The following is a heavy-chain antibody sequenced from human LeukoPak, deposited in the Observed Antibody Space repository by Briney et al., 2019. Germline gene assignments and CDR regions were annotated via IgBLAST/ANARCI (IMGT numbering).Heavy chain of an antibody. D-gene: IGHD3-10*01. J-gene: IGHJ4*02. V-gene: IGHV3-7*05. CDR1: KFTFSVYW. Sequence: GGSLRLSCAASKFTFSVYWMSWVRQAPGKRLEWVANINQDGSEKYYVDSVKGRFSISRDNAKNSLFLQMNSLRDEDTAVYFCARSHRSFASGSGDYWGQGTLVTVSS. CDR2: INQDGSEK. CDR3: ARSHRSFASGSGDY.